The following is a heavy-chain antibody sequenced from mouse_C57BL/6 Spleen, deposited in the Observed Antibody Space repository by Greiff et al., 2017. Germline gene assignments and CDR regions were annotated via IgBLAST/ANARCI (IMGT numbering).Heavy chain of an antibody. CDR3: ASYDYDNWYFDV. J-gene: IGHJ1*03. V-gene: IGHV5-17*01. CDR2: ISSGSSTI. Sequence: EVKLMESGGGLVKPGGSLKLSCAASGFTFSDYGMHWVRQAPEKGLEWVAYISSGSSTIYYADTVKGRFTISRDNAKNTLFLQMTSLRSEDTAMYYCASYDYDNWYFDVWGTGTTVTGSS. CDR1: GFTFSDYG. D-gene: IGHD2-4*01.